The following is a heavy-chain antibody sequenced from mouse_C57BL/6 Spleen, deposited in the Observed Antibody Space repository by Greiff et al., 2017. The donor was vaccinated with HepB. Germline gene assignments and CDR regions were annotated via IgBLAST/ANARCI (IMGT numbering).Heavy chain of an antibody. CDR1: GYSITSGYY. J-gene: IGHJ2*01. CDR2: ISYDGSN. V-gene: IGHV3-6*01. Sequence: EVKLQESGPGLVKPSQSLSLTCSVTGYSITSGYYWNWIRQFPGNKLEWMGYISYDGSNNYNPSLKNRISITRDTSKNQFFLKLNSVTTEDTATYYCARVYSNYLFDYWGQGTTLTVSS. D-gene: IGHD2-5*01. CDR3: ARVYSNYLFDY.